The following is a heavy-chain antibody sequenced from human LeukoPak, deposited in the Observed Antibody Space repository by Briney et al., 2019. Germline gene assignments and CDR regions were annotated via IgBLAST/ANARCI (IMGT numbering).Heavy chain of an antibody. CDR2: INHSGST. D-gene: IGHD2-8*01. J-gene: IGHJ6*02. V-gene: IGHV4-34*01. CDR1: GGSFSGYY. Sequence: KPSETLSLTCAVYGGSFSGYYWSWIRQPPGKGLEWIGEINHSGSTNYNPSLKSRVTISVDTSKNQFSLELSSVTAADTAVYYCARGLMKSYYYYGMDVWGQGTTVTVSS. CDR3: ARGLMKSYYYYGMDV.